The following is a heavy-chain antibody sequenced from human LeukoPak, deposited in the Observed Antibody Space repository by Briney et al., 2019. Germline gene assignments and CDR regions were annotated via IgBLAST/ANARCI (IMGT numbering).Heavy chain of an antibody. D-gene: IGHD3-16*02. CDR1: GGSFSGYY. CDR2: INHSGST. CDR3: ARGIMITFGGVIVQD. V-gene: IGHV4-34*01. J-gene: IGHJ4*02. Sequence: SETLSLTCAVYGGSFSGYYWSWIRQPPGKGLEWIGEINHSGSTNYNPSLKSRVTISVDTSKNQFSLKLSSVTAADTAVYYCARGIMITFGGVIVQDWGQGTLVTVSS.